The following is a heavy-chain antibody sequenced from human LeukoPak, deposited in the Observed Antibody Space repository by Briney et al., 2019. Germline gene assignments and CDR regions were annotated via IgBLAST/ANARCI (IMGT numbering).Heavy chain of an antibody. CDR1: GFTFSSYW. D-gene: IGHD1-26*01. CDR3: ARAVGADFGY. Sequence: GGSLSLSCAASGFTFSSYWMHWVRHAPGKGLVWVSRINTDGSSTSYADSVKGRFTISRDNAKNTLYLQMNSLRAEDTAVYYCARAVGADFGYWGQGTLVTVSS. V-gene: IGHV3-74*01. CDR2: INTDGSST. J-gene: IGHJ4*02.